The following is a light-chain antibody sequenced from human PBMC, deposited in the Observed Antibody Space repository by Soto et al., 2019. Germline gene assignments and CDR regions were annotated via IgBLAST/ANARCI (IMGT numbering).Light chain of an antibody. CDR1: ESVSDNY. V-gene: IGKV3-20*01. Sequence: EIVLTQSPGTLSLSPGERATLSCRASESVSDNYLAWYQQRSGQAPRLVIYGASSRASAVPDRFSGSGSGADFTLTISRLEPEDFEVYYCQQYGSSPLTFGGGTKVDIK. CDR2: GAS. J-gene: IGKJ4*01. CDR3: QQYGSSPLT.